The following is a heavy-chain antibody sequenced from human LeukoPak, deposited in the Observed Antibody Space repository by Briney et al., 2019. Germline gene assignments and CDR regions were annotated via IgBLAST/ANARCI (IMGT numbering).Heavy chain of an antibody. D-gene: IGHD1-26*01. CDR1: VYTFTGYY. CDR3: AREDGGSYFL. CDR2: INPNSGGT. Sequence: ASVKVSRTASVYTFTGYYMHWVRQAPGQGLEWMGWINPNSGGTNYAQKFQGRVTMTRDTSISTAYMELSRLRSDDTAVYYCAREDGGSYFLWGQGTLVTVSS. V-gene: IGHV1-2*02. J-gene: IGHJ4*02.